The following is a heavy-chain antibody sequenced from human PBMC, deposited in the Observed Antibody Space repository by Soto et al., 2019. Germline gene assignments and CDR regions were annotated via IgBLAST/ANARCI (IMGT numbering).Heavy chain of an antibody. CDR3: ARGGKIGQYYYYGTDV. J-gene: IGHJ6*02. V-gene: IGHV4-61*01. Sequence: SETLSLTCTVSGGSVSSGSYYWSWIRQPPGKGLEWIGYIYYSGSTNYNPSLKSRVTISVDTSKNQFSLKLSSVTAADTAVYYCARGGKIGQYYYYGTDVWGQGTTVTVSS. D-gene: IGHD3-16*01. CDR2: IYYSGST. CDR1: GGSVSSGSYY.